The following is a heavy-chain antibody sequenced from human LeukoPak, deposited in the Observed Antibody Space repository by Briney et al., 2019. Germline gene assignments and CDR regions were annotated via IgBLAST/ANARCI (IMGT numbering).Heavy chain of an antibody. J-gene: IGHJ4*02. CDR3: VQTTGSPGFDY. Sequence: PSETLSLTCTTSCVSISRFYWSWVRQPPGKGLEWIGNIYSGVPTYFNSSLKSRVIISVDTSKNQFSLNLTSVTAADTAMYYCVQTTGSPGFDYWGQGILVTVSS. CDR1: CVSISRFY. D-gene: IGHD1-1*01. CDR2: IYSGVPT. V-gene: IGHV4-4*09.